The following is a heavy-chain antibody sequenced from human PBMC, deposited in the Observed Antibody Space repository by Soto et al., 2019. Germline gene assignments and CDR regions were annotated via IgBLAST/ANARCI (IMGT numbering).Heavy chain of an antibody. CDR1: GYTFTSYG. J-gene: IGHJ4*02. CDR2: VNTGSSNT. CDR3: ARAMPTAGYIDFDQ. D-gene: IGHD3-9*01. Sequence: QVDLVQSGAEVKEPGASVRISCEASGYTFTSYGIHWVRQAPGQRLEWMGWVNTGSSNTRYSPEFQARVTITRDTSSSTAYMELNSLRSEDTAVYFFARAMPTAGYIDFDQWGQGTLVTVSS. V-gene: IGHV1-3*04.